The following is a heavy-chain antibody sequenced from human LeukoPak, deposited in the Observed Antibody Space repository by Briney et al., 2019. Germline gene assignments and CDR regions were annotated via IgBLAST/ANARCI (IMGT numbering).Heavy chain of an antibody. V-gene: IGHV4-39*07. CDR3: ARDQLVVAATDAFDI. D-gene: IGHD2-15*01. CDR1: GGSISSSSYY. Sequence: PSETLSLTCTVSGGSISSSSYYWGWIRQPPGKGLEWIGSIYHSGSTYYNPSLKSRVTISIDTSKNQFSLKLYSVTAADTAVYYCARDQLVVAATDAFDIWGQGTMVTVSS. CDR2: IYHSGST. J-gene: IGHJ3*02.